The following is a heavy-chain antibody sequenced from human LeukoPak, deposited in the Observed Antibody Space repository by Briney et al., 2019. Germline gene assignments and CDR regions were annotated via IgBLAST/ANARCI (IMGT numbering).Heavy chain of an antibody. CDR3: AKVLPGPFHY. D-gene: IGHD1-1*01. V-gene: IGHV3-23*01. Sequence: PGGSLRLSCAASGFPFSNNAMTWVRQAPGKGLEWVSALSGSGISTYYADSVKGRFTISRDNSKNTLYLQMNSLRAEDTAVYYCAKVLPGPFHYWGQGTLVTVSS. CDR2: LSGSGIST. J-gene: IGHJ4*02. CDR1: GFPFSNNA.